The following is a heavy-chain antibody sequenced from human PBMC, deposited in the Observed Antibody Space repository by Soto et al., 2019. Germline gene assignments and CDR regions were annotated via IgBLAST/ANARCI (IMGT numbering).Heavy chain of an antibody. CDR1: GFTFSSYW. CDR2: INDDGSRE. CDR3: AKDMVRGVITPYYFDY. V-gene: IGHV3-74*01. J-gene: IGHJ4*02. Sequence: PGGSLRLSCAASGFTFSSYWMHWVRQVPGKGLVWVSRINDDGSRESYADSVKGRFTISRDNAKNTLYLQMNSLRAEDTAVYYCAKDMVRGVITPYYFDYWGQGTLVTVSS. D-gene: IGHD3-10*01.